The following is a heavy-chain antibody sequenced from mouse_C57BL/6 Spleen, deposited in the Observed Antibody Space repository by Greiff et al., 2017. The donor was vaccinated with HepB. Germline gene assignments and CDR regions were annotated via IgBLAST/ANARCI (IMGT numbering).Heavy chain of an antibody. CDR2: IDPSDSYT. CDR1: GYTFTSYW. J-gene: IGHJ4*01. Sequence: QVQLQQPGAELVMPGASVKLSCKASGYTFTSYWMHWVKQRPGQGLEWIGEIDPSDSYTNYNQKFKGKSTLTVDKSSSTAYMQLSSLTSEDSAVYYCALYDYDVAMDYWGQGTSVTVSS. D-gene: IGHD2-4*01. V-gene: IGHV1-69*01. CDR3: ALYDYDVAMDY.